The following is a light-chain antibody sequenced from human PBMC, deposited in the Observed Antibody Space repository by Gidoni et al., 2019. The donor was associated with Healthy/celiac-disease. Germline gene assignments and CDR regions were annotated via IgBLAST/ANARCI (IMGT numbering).Light chain of an antibody. CDR2: GAS. Sequence: EIVMTQSPATLSVSPGERATLSCRASQSVSSNLAWYKQKPCQAPRLLIYGASNRATGIPDRFSGSGSGTEFTLTISSLQSEDFAVYYCQQYKNWPRTFGQGTKVEIK. J-gene: IGKJ1*01. V-gene: IGKV3-15*01. CDR1: QSVSSN. CDR3: QQYKNWPRT.